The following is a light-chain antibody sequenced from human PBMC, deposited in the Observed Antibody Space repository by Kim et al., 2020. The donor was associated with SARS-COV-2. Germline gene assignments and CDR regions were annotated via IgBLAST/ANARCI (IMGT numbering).Light chain of an antibody. CDR1: QSASGIY. CDR2: GAS. V-gene: IGKV3-20*01. CDR3: QQYGGSLT. Sequence: LSPGERATLSCRASQSASGIYVAWYQQKPGQAPRLLIYGASSRATGIPDRFSGSGSGTDFTLTISRLEPEDFAMYYCQQYGGSLTFGGGTKVDIK. J-gene: IGKJ4*01.